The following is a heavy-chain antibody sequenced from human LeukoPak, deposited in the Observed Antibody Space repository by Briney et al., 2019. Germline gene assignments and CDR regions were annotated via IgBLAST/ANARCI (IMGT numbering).Heavy chain of an antibody. J-gene: IGHJ4*02. D-gene: IGHD3-10*01. CDR2: FDPEDGET. CDR3: GTGGAMVRGVIVREYYLDY. CDR1: GYTLTELS. Sequence: ASVKVSCKVSGYTLTELSMHWVRQAPGKGLEWMGGFDPEDGETIYAQEFQGGATMTEDTSTDTAYMELSSLRSEDTAVYYCGTGGAMVRGVIVREYYLDYWGQGTLVTVSS. V-gene: IGHV1-24*01.